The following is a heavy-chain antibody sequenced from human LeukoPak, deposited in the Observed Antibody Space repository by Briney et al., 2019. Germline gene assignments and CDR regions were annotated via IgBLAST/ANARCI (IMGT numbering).Heavy chain of an antibody. V-gene: IGHV4-39*01. CDR3: ARTLGWASSRSPFDG. D-gene: IGHD3-16*02. CDR1: GGSISSSNYY. Sequence: PSETLSLTCTVSGGSISSSNYYWGWIRQPPGKGLEWIGSMYYSGNTDYNPSLKSRVIISVDTSKNQFSLKVNSVTAADTAVYYGARTLGWASSRSPFDGWGQGTLVTVSS. CDR2: MYYSGNT. J-gene: IGHJ4*02.